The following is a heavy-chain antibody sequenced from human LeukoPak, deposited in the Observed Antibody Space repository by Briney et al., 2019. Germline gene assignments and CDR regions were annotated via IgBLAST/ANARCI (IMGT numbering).Heavy chain of an antibody. D-gene: IGHD4-23*01. CDR1: GYSFTSYW. V-gene: IGHV5-51*01. J-gene: IGHJ4*02. CDR3: ARAPDYGGNPYYFDY. CDR2: IYPGDSDT. Sequence: GESLKISCKGSGYSFTSYWIGWVRQTPGKGLEWMGIIYPGDSDTRYSPSFQGQVTISADKSISTAYLQWSSLKASDTAMYYCARAPDYGGNPYYFDYWGQGTLVTVSS.